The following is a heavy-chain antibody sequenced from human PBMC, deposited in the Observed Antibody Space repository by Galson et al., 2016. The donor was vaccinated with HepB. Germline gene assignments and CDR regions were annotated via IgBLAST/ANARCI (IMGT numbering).Heavy chain of an antibody. CDR2: IWYDGSNK. Sequence: SLRLSCAASGFTFSRNGMHWVRQAPGKGLEWVAVIWYDGSNKYHADSVKGRFTISRDNSKNTLYLQMNSLGAEDTAVYYCASEAPILAPTLDYWGQGTVVSVST. D-gene: IGHD2/OR15-2a*01. V-gene: IGHV3-33*01. J-gene: IGHJ4*02. CDR3: ASEAPILAPTLDY. CDR1: GFTFSRNG.